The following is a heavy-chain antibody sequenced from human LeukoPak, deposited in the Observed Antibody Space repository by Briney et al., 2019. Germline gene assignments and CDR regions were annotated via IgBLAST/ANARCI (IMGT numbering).Heavy chain of an antibody. CDR3: ARDLLGPASYYDSSGTFDY. Sequence: SVKVPCTSSGYTFTSYGISWVRQAPGQGLEWMGWMSVYNGNANYAQKPQGRVTMTTDTSTTTAPMELESLRCEDAAAYYCARDLLGPASYYDSSGTFDYWGQGTLVTVPS. CDR1: GYTFTSYG. CDR2: MSVYNGNA. D-gene: IGHD3-22*01. V-gene: IGHV1-18*04. J-gene: IGHJ4*02.